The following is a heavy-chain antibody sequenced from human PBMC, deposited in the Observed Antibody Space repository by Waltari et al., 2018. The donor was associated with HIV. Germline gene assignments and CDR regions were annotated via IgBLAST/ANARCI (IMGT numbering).Heavy chain of an antibody. V-gene: IGHV3-74*01. D-gene: IGHD3-3*01. CDR3: TRAVFWSGFFRDYFFDY. CDR1: KFNFSNYW. J-gene: IGHJ4*02. Sequence: EVELVDSGGGLVQPGGSLRLSCVASKFNFSNYWIYWVRQLPGKGLVLVSRVNGDASSTDYADSVRGRFTISRDNAKNTVYLQMNSLRAEDTALYYCTRAVFWSGFFRDYFFDYWGQGTPVTVSS. CDR2: VNGDASST.